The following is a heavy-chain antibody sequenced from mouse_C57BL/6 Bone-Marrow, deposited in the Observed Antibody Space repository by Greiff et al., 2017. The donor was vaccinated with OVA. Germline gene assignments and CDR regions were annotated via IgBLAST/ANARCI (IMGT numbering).Heavy chain of an antibody. J-gene: IGHJ3*01. V-gene: IGHV1-9*01. CDR3: ARSHYYGSSYVTY. Sequence: VQLQQSGAELARPGASVKLSCKASGYTFTSYGISWVKQRPGHGLEWIGEILPGSGSTNYNEKFKGKATFTADTSSNTAYMQLSSLTTEDSAIYYCARSHYYGSSYVTYWGQGTLVTVSA. D-gene: IGHD1-1*01. CDR1: GYTFTSYG. CDR2: ILPGSGST.